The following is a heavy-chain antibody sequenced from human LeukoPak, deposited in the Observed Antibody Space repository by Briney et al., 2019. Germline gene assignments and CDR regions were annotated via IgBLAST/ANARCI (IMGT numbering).Heavy chain of an antibody. J-gene: IGHJ3*02. V-gene: IGHV3-30*02. CDR2: IRYDGSNK. CDR1: GFTFSSYG. D-gene: IGHD3-16*02. CDR3: ARDRRMITFGGVIGLHAFDI. Sequence: PGGSLRLSCAASGFTFSSYGMHWVRQAPGKGLEWVAFIRYDGSNKYYADSVKGRFTISRDNSKNTLYLQMNSLRAEDTAVYYCARDRRMITFGGVIGLHAFDIWGQGTMVTVSS.